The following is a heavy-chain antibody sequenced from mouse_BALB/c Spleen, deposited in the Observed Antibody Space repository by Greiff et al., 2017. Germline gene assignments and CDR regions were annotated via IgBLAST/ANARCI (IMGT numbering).Heavy chain of an antibody. D-gene: IGHD1-1*01. V-gene: IGHV2-2*02. Sequence: VKLQESGPGLVQPSQSLSITCTVSGFSLTSYGVHWVRQSPGKGLEWLGVIWSGGSTDYNAAFISRLSISKDNSKSQVFFKMNSLQANDTAIYYCARNCHYYGSSYGYFDVWGAGTTVTVSS. CDR3: ARNCHYYGSSYGYFDV. J-gene: IGHJ1*01. CDR2: IWSGGST. CDR1: GFSLTSYG.